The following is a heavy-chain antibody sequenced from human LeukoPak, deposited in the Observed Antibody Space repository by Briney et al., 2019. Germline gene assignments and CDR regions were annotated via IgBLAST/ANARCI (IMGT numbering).Heavy chain of an antibody. V-gene: IGHV3-30-3*01. J-gene: IGHJ3*02. CDR2: ISYDGSNK. D-gene: IGHD3-22*01. Sequence: PGRSLRLSCAASGFTFSSYDMHWVRQAPGKGLEWVAVISYDGSNKYYADSVKGRFTISRDNSKNTLYLQMNSLRAEDTAVYYCARDKGGWDSSALGAFDIWGQGTMVTVSS. CDR3: ARDKGGWDSSALGAFDI. CDR1: GFTFSSYD.